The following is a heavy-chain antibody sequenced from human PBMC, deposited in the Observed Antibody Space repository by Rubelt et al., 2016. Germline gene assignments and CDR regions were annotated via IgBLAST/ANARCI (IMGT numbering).Heavy chain of an antibody. CDR3: ARAPRGTSRPYFDS. V-gene: IGHV3-11*05. CDR2: TGDSRSYT. CDR1: GFPLSDYY. J-gene: IGHJ4*01. Sequence: SGFPLSDYYMSWIRQAPGKGLEWVSYTGDSRSYTNYADSVKGRFSISRDNAKNSLFLQMNSLRDEDTAVYYCARAPRGTSRPYFDSWGHGILVTVSS. D-gene: IGHD1-26*01.